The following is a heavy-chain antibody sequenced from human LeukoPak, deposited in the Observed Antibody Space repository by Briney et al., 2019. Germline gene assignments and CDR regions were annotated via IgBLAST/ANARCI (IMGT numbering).Heavy chain of an antibody. J-gene: IGHJ4*02. CDR1: GGSISSCSYY. CDR2: IYYSGST. CDR3: ANWSIMITFGGVYTLGFDY. V-gene: IGHV4-39*01. D-gene: IGHD3-16*01. Sequence: SETLSLTCTVSGGSISSCSYYWGWIRQPPGKGLEWIGSIYYSGSTYYNPSLKSRVTISVDTSKNQFSLKLSSVTAADTAVYYCANWSIMITFGGVYTLGFDYWGQGTLVTVPS.